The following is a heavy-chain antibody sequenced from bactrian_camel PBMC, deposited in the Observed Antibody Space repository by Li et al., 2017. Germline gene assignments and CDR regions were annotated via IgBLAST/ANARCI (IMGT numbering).Heavy chain of an antibody. J-gene: IGHJ6*01. Sequence: HVQLVESGGGMVQPGESLRLSCAASAYTYSISCMGWFRQAPGKQREWVSSITTDGSTRYADSVKGRFTISEDKGKDTVYLQMNSLKTEDTAMYYCAKDPFYGGAWHPGLTDVGYWGQGTQVTVS. CDR3: AKDPFYGGAWHPGLTDVGY. CDR1: AYTYSISC. CDR2: ITTDGST. D-gene: IGHD7*01. V-gene: IGHV3S53*01.